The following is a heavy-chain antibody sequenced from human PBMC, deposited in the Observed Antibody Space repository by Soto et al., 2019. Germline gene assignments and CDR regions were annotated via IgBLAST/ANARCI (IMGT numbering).Heavy chain of an antibody. V-gene: IGHV4-59*08. CDR3: ARHPSTLAFDI. CDR2: IYYSGST. D-gene: IGHD1-1*01. Sequence: QVQLQESGPGLVKPSETLSLTCTVSGGSISSYYWSWIRQPPGKGLEWIGYIYYSGSTNYNPSLKSRVTISVDSSKNQLSLKLSSVTAAVTAVSYCARHPSTLAFDIWGQGTMDTVSS. CDR1: GGSISSYY. J-gene: IGHJ3*02.